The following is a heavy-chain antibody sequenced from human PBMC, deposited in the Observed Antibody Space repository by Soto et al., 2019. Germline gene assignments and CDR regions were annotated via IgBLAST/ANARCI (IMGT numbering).Heavy chain of an antibody. Sequence: QVQLQESGPGLVKPSETLSLTCTVSGGSISTYYWSWIRQPPGKGLEWVGYIYYSGSTNYNPSLKSRVTISVDTSKNQCSLKLSSVTAADTAVYYCARGDYGSGSYYKGGYYGMDVWGQGTTVTVAS. CDR1: GGSISTYY. D-gene: IGHD3-10*01. CDR2: IYYSGST. CDR3: ARGDYGSGSYYKGGYYGMDV. V-gene: IGHV4-59*01. J-gene: IGHJ6*02.